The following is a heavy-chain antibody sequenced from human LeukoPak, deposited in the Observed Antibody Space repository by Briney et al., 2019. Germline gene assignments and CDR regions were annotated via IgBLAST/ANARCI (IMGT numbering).Heavy chain of an antibody. J-gene: IGHJ5*02. V-gene: IGHV4-39*07. CDR2: IYYTGST. CDR1: GGSISSSDYY. Sequence: SETLSLTCTVSGGSISSSDYYWSWIRQPPGRGLEWLGNIYYTGSTSYNPSLKSRVTFSVDTFDNQFSLHLSSVTAADTAVYYCARENYCTNGVCWAFDPWGQGTLVTVSS. D-gene: IGHD2-8*01. CDR3: ARENYCTNGVCWAFDP.